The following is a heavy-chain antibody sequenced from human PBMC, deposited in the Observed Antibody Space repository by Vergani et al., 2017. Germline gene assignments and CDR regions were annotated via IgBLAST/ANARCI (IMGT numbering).Heavy chain of an antibody. CDR1: GFTFSSYW. V-gene: IGHV3-7*03. J-gene: IGHJ6*02. CDR2: IKQDGSEK. D-gene: IGHD2/OR15-2a*01. CDR3: AKASRGFYYNGMDV. Sequence: EVQLVESGGGLVQPGGSLRLSCAASGFTFSSYWMSWVRQAPGKGLEWVANIKQDGSEKYYVDSVKGRFTISRDNAKNSLYLQMNSLRAEDTAVYYCAKASRGFYYNGMDVWGQGTTVTVSS.